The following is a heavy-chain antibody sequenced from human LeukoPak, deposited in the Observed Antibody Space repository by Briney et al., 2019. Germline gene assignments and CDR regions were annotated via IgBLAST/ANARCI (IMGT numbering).Heavy chain of an antibody. CDR1: GYTFTGYY. CDR3: ARDAYFDH. J-gene: IGHJ4*02. V-gene: IGHV1-2*02. Sequence: GASVKVSCKASGYTFTGYYMHWVRQAPGQGLEWTGWINPNSGGTNHAQNFQGRVTMTRDMTFTTAYMDLDSLTSDDTAVYYCARDAYFDHWGQGTLVTVSS. CDR2: INPNSGGT.